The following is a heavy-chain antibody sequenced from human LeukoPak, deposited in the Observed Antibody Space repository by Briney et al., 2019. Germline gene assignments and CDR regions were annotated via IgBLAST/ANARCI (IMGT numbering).Heavy chain of an antibody. J-gene: IGHJ6*02. D-gene: IGHD3-9*01. Sequence: GGSLRLSCAASEFTFSSYAMHWVRQAPGKGLEWEAVISYDGSNKYYADSVKGRFTISRDNSKNTLYLQMNSLRAEDTAVYYCARDLGITRSTYYDILTVYGMDVWGQGTTVTVSS. V-gene: IGHV3-30*04. CDR3: ARDLGITRSTYYDILTVYGMDV. CDR1: EFTFSSYA. CDR2: ISYDGSNK.